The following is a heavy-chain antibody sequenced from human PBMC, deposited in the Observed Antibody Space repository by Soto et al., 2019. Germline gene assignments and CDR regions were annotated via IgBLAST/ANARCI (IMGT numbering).Heavy chain of an antibody. CDR3: ARVEAAAGRGAFDI. CDR2: IIPIFGTA. V-gene: IGHV1-69*13. Sequence: GASVNVSCKASVVTFSSYAISWVRQAPGQGLEWMGGIIPIFGTANYAQKFQGRVTITADESTSTAYMELSSLRSEDTAVYYCARVEAAAGRGAFDIWGQGTMVTVSS. D-gene: IGHD6-13*01. J-gene: IGHJ3*02. CDR1: VVTFSSYA.